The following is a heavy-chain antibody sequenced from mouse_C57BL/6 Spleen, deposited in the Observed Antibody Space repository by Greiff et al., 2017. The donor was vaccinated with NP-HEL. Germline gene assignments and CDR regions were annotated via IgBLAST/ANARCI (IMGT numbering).Heavy chain of an antibody. CDR2: IYPGDGAT. J-gene: IGHJ1*03. D-gene: IGHD2-5*01. CDR1: GYAFSSYW. V-gene: IGHV1-80*01. CDR3: ARRSTYSNSLYFDV. Sequence: VQLQQSGAELVKPGASVKISCKASGYAFSSYWMNWVKQRPGQGLEWIGQIYPGDGATNYNGKFTGKATLTADKSSSTAYMQLSSLTSEDSAVYFCARRSTYSNSLYFDVWGTGTTVTVSS.